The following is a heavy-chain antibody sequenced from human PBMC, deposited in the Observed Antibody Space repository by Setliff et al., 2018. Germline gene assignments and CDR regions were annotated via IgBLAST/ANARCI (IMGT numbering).Heavy chain of an antibody. J-gene: IGHJ4*02. CDR3: ATNPRYTNSQLGY. Sequence: GGSLRLSCAASGFSFSGSYMSWVRQAPGKGLEWISKISGGGNTMYYADSVRGRLTISRDNAKNSLYLQMNSLRAEDTAVYYCATNPRYTNSQLGYWGPGTLVTVSS. CDR2: ISGGGNTM. D-gene: IGHD6-6*01. CDR1: GFSFSGSY. V-gene: IGHV3-11*04.